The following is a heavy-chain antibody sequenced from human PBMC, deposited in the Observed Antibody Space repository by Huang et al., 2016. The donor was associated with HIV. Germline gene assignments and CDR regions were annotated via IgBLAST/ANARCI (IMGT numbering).Heavy chain of an antibody. CDR2: RIPRKGSA. Sequence: QVNLVQSGAEVRKPGSSVKVSCKASGGTFKKYAISWVRQAPVQGSVWMGARIPRKGSAEDAEKFQDRVTLSADGSTNTAYLELDRLTSEDTAVYYCAKVAAGQPFHFYYYMDAWGDGTTVIVSS. CDR1: GGTFKKYA. D-gene: IGHD3-3*02. J-gene: IGHJ6*03. CDR3: AKVAAGQPFHFYYYMDA. V-gene: IGHV1-69*13.